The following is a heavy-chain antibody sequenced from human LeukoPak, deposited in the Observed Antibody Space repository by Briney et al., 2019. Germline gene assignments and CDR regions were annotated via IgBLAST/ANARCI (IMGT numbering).Heavy chain of an antibody. D-gene: IGHD3-16*01. CDR2: ISWNSGSI. V-gene: IGHV3-9*01. CDR1: GFTFDDYG. Sequence: GGSLRLSCAASGFTFDDYGMRWVRQAPGKGLEWVSGISWNSGSIGYADPVEGRFTISRDNAKNSLYLQMNSLRAEDTALYYCAKAPRGNDDYFDYWGQGTLVTVSS. J-gene: IGHJ4*02. CDR3: AKAPRGNDDYFDY.